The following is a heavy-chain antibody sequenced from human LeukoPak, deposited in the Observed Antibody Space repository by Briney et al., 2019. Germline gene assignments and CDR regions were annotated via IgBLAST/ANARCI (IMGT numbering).Heavy chain of an antibody. V-gene: IGHV3-74*01. CDR1: GFSFSRYW. Sequence: PGGSLRLSCAATGFSFSRYWMHWVRQAPGKGLVWVSRINSDGSSRNYAESVKGRFTISRDNAKNTLYLQMSSLRAEDTAVYYCVRALSPPVSTVDNWGQGTLVTVSS. J-gene: IGHJ4*02. CDR2: INSDGSSR. CDR3: VRALSPPVSTVDN. D-gene: IGHD5/OR15-5a*01.